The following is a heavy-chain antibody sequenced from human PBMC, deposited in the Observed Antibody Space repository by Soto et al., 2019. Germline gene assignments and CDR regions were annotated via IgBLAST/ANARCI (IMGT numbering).Heavy chain of an antibody. Sequence: QITLKESGPTLVKSTQTLTLTCTFSGSSLNASGVGVGWIRQPPGKALEWLALIYWDDDKRYSPSLKSRLTITRDTSKNQVVLTMSDMDPVDTATYYCARLYYDILTAYLALGAFDIWGQGTMVTVSS. CDR1: GSSLNASGVG. D-gene: IGHD3-9*01. J-gene: IGHJ3*02. CDR3: ARLYYDILTAYLALGAFDI. V-gene: IGHV2-5*02. CDR2: IYWDDDK.